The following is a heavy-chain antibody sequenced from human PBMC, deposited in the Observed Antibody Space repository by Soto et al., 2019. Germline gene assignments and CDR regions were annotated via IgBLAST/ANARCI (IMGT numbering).Heavy chain of an antibody. Sequence: GSLRLSCAASGFTLSSYAMHWVRQAPGKGLEWVAVISYDGSNKYYADSVKGRFTISRDNSKNTLYLQMNNLRAEDTAVYYCAREATVTDHWGQGTLVTVSS. V-gene: IGHV3-30-3*01. CDR3: AREATVTDH. D-gene: IGHD4-17*01. CDR1: GFTLSSYA. J-gene: IGHJ4*02. CDR2: ISYDGSNK.